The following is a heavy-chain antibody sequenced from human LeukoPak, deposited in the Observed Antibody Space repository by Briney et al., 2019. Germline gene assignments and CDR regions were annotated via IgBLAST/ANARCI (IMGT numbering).Heavy chain of an antibody. Sequence: GASVKVSCKASGYTFTGYYMHWVRQAPGQGLEWMGWINPNSGGTNYAQKFQGRVTMTRDTSISTAYMELSRLRSDDTAVYYCAAPDGYYCYGMDVWGQGTTVTVSS. J-gene: IGHJ6*02. CDR2: INPNSGGT. CDR3: AAPDGYYCYGMDV. CDR1: GYTFTGYY. V-gene: IGHV1-2*02.